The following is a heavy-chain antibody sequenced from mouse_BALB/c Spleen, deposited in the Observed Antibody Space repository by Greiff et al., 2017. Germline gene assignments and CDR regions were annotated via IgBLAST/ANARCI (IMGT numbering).Heavy chain of an antibody. CDR1: GFNFSSYA. J-gene: IGHJ4*01. CDR3: SSEYYYAMDY. CDR2: ISSGGSYT. Sequence: EVQGVESGGGLVKPGGSLKLSCAASGFNFSSYAMSWVRQTPEKRLEWVAEISSGGSYTYYPKTVTGRCTITRDNAKNTLYLELSSLRSEETAMYFYSSEYYYAMDYWGQGTSVTVSS. V-gene: IGHV5-9-4*01.